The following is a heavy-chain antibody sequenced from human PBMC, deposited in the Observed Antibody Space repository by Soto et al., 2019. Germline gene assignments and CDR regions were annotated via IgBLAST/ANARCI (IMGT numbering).Heavy chain of an antibody. J-gene: IGHJ4*02. V-gene: IGHV3-7*01. Sequence: PGGSLRLSSAASGFTFSSYWMSWVRQAPGKGLEWVANIKQDGSEKYYVDSVKGRFTISRDNAKNSLYLQMNSLRAEDTAVYYCARRERHYDFWSGYPSYYFDYWGQGTLVTVSS. D-gene: IGHD3-3*01. CDR3: ARRERHYDFWSGYPSYYFDY. CDR2: IKQDGSEK. CDR1: GFTFSSYW.